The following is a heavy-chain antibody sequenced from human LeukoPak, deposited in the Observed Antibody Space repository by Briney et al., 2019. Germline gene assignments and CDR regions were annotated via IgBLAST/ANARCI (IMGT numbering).Heavy chain of an antibody. Sequence: PGGSLRLSCAASGFIFSSYSMNWVRQAPGKGLEWISYINSRSTIIKVAASVKGQIIISRDNGKNSLYLELNSLRAEDTALYYCAREGIGYYIDGWGKGATVIVSS. CDR2: INSRSTII. CDR1: GFIFSSYS. CDR3: AREGIGYYIDG. J-gene: IGHJ6*03. D-gene: IGHD2-15*01. V-gene: IGHV3-48*01.